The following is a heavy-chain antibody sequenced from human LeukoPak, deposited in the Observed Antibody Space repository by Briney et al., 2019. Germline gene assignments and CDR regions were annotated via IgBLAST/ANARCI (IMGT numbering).Heavy chain of an antibody. CDR3: ATTYCGGDCYPAW. D-gene: IGHD2-21*02. J-gene: IGHJ4*02. CDR1: GDSISKSSYY. Sequence: SETLSLTCTVSGDSISKSSYYWGFIHQPPGKGLEWIGNIYYSGTTYYSPSLSSRVTISVDTSKNQFSLKLNSMTAADTAVYYCATTYCGGDCYPAWWGQGTLVIVTS. CDR2: IYYSGTT. V-gene: IGHV4-39*01.